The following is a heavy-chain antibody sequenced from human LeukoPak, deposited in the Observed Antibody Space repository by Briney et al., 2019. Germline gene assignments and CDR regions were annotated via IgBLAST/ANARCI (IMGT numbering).Heavy chain of an antibody. D-gene: IGHD3-22*01. CDR3: ARESYYYDSSGYAGAFDI. Sequence: PGGSLRLSCAASGFTFSSYWVSWVRQAPGKGLEWVSVIYSGGSTYYADSVKGRFTISRDNSKNTLYLQMNSLRAEDTAVYYCARESYYYDSSGYAGAFDIWGQGTMVTVSS. CDR2: IYSGGST. V-gene: IGHV3-66*01. CDR1: GFTFSSYW. J-gene: IGHJ3*02.